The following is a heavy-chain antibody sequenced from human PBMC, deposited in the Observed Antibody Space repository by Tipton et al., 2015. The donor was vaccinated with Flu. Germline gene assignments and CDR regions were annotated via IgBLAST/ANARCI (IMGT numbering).Heavy chain of an antibody. CDR3: TSLGRDF. D-gene: IGHD7-27*01. Sequence: SLRLSCAASGFTLSSVSMYWVRQAPGKGLEWVGRVKSNTAGGTIDHAAPVKGRFTISRDDSKNIMYVEMNRLNTDDTAVYFCTSLGRDFWGRGALVTVSA. V-gene: IGHV3-15*01. CDR1: GFTLSSVS. CDR2: VKSNTAGGTI. J-gene: IGHJ4*02.